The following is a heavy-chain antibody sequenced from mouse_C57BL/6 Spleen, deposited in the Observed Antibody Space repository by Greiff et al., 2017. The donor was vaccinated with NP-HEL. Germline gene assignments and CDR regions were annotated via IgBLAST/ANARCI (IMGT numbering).Heavy chain of an antibody. CDR3: ALYYDYDGFAY. CDR2: INPNNGGT. D-gene: IGHD2-4*01. J-gene: IGHJ3*01. CDR1: GYTFTDYN. V-gene: IGHV1-18*01. Sequence: EVQLQQSGPELVKPGASVKIPCKASGYTFTDYNMDWVKQSHGKSLEWIGDINPNNGGTIYNQKFKGKATLTVDKSSSTAYMELRSLTSEDTAVYYCALYYDYDGFAYWGQGTLVTVSA.